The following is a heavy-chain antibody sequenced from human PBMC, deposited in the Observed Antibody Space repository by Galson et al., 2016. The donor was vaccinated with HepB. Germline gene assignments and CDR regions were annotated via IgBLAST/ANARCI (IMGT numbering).Heavy chain of an antibody. D-gene: IGHD3-10*01. V-gene: IGHV6-1*01. J-gene: IGHJ6*02. Sequence: CAISGDSVYNNGAAWVWIRQSPSRGLEWLGRTFYRSTWENHYAGSVINRITISPDTSRNQFSLHLHSLTPEDTAVYYCARAVMQGRGMDVWGQGTTVTVSS. CDR3: ARAVMQGRGMDV. CDR2: TFYRSTWEN. CDR1: GDSVYNNGAA.